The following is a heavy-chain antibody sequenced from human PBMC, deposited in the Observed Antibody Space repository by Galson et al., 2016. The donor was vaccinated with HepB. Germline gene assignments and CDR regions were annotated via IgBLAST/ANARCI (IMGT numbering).Heavy chain of an antibody. Sequence: SLRLSCAASGFTFSSSEMNWLRQAPGKGLEWVSYITGSSDFIKYADSVKGRFTVSRDNAKNSVYPHMNSLRDEDTAVYFCARNMLRAAYFDYWSQGTLVTVSS. CDR1: GFTFSSSE. V-gene: IGHV3-48*02. D-gene: IGHD2-15*01. CDR3: ARNMLRAAYFDY. CDR2: ITGSSDFI. J-gene: IGHJ4*02.